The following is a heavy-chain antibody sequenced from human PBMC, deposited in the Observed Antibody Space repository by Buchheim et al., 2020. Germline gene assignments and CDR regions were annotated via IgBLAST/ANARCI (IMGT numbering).Heavy chain of an antibody. CDR1: GYTFTSYY. J-gene: IGHJ6*02. Sequence: QVQLVQSGAEVKKPGASVKVSCKASGYTFTSYYMHWVRQAPGQGLEWMGIINPSGGSTSYAQKFQGRVTMTRDTSTSTVYMELSSLRSEDTAVYYCARDPGITMIVVVHPYYGMDVWDQGTT. CDR3: ARDPGITMIVVVHPYYGMDV. D-gene: IGHD3-22*01. CDR2: INPSGGST. V-gene: IGHV1-46*01.